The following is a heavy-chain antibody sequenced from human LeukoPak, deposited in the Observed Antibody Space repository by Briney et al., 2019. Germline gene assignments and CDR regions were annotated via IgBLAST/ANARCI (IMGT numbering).Heavy chain of an antibody. V-gene: IGHV4-39*01. J-gene: IGHJ2*01. CDR2: IYYSGST. CDR1: GGSISSSSYY. CDR3: ARQLRADYYDSSGVWYFDL. Sequence: PSETLSLTCTVDGGSISSSSYYWGWIRQPPGKGLEWIGSIYYSGSTYYNPSLKSRVTISVDTSKNQFSLKLSSVTAADTAVYYCARQLRADYYDSSGVWYFDLWGRGTLVTVSS. D-gene: IGHD3-22*01.